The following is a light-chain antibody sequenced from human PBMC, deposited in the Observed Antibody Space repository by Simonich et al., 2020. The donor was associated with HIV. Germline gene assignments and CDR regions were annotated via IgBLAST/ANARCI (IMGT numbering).Light chain of an antibody. CDR1: GGSIASNY. CDR3: QSYDSSNHVV. Sequence: NFMLTQPHSLSESPGKTVTISCTRRGGSIASNYVQWYQQRPGSSPTTVIYEDNQSPSGVPDRFSGSIDSSSNSASLTISGLKTEDEADYYCQSYDSSNHVVFGGGTQLTVL. CDR2: EDN. J-gene: IGLJ7*01. V-gene: IGLV6-57*01.